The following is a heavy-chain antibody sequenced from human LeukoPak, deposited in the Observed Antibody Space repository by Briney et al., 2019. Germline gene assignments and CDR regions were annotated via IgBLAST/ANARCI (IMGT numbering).Heavy chain of an antibody. V-gene: IGHV4-59*12. J-gene: IGHJ4*02. CDR2: IYYTGRT. Sequence: SETLSLTCTVSGGSISTYYWNWIRQPPGKGLEWIGYIYYTGRTNYNPSLKSRVTMSVDTSKNKFSLRLNSVTAADTAVYYCARESYNSPTEFDYWGQGTQVTVSS. D-gene: IGHD1-14*01. CDR1: GGSISTYY. CDR3: ARESYNSPTEFDY.